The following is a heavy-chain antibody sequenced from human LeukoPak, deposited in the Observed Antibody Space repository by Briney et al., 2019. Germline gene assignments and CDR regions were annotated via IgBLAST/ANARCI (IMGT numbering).Heavy chain of an antibody. Sequence: GGSLRLSCAPSGFPFSSYAMSWVRQAPGEGLEWVSSISNSGGNTYYADSAKGRFTISRDNSKNTLYLRMNSLRAEDTAVYYCAKGSVAAAAIFDYWGQGTLVTVSS. CDR1: GFPFSSYA. D-gene: IGHD6-13*01. J-gene: IGHJ4*02. CDR2: ISNSGGNT. V-gene: IGHV3-23*01. CDR3: AKGSVAAAAIFDY.